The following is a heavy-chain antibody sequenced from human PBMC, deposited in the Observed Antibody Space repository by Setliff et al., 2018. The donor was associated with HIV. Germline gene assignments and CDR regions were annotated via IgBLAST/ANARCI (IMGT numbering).Heavy chain of an antibody. Sequence: PSETLSLTCVVYGGSFSGYYWTWIRQPPGKGLEWIGEINHSGRTKYNPSLKSRVTISVDTSKNQFSLKLSSVTAADTAVYYCARGYYDILTGYYYFDYWGQGKLVTVSS. CDR2: INHSGRT. CDR3: ARGYYDILTGYYYFDY. J-gene: IGHJ4*02. CDR1: GGSFSGYY. V-gene: IGHV4-34*01. D-gene: IGHD3-9*01.